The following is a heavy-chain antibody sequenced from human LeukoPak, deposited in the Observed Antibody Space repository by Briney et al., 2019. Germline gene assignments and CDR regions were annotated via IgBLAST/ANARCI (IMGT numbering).Heavy chain of an antibody. V-gene: IGHV3-21*05. J-gene: IGHJ3*02. CDR3: ARGSPYGDYAFDI. D-gene: IGHD4-17*01. CDR2: ITSSSSHI. CDR1: GFTFSDYA. Sequence: GGSLRLSCAASGFTFSDYAMSWVRQAPGKGLEWISFITSSSSHIYYADSVKGRFTISRDNAKNSLYLQMNSLRAEDTALYYCARGSPYGDYAFDIWGQGTMVTVSS.